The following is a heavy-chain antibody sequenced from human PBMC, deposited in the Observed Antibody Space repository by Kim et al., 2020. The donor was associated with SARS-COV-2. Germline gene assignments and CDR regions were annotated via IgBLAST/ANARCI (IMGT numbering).Heavy chain of an antibody. Sequence: SETLSLTCTVSGDSISSYYWSWIRQPPGRGLEWIGYIYYSGSTNYNPSLKSRVTISVDTSKNQFSLKLSSVTAADTAVYYCARGGRDIVVVVTAYHSYYYMDVWGKGTTVTVSS. V-gene: IGHV4-59*01. D-gene: IGHD2-15*01. CDR2: IYYSGST. CDR3: ARGGRDIVVVVTAYHSYYYMDV. CDR1: GDSISSYY. J-gene: IGHJ6*03.